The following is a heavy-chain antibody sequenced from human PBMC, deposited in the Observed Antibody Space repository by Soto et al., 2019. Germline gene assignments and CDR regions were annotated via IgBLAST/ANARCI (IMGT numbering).Heavy chain of an antibody. CDR3: ASVIRTGSPPDY. J-gene: IGHJ4*02. CDR1: GYAFIAYY. V-gene: IGHV1-2*02. CDR2: INPNSGGT. Sequence: ASVKVSCKPFGYAFIAYYIHWVRQAPGQGPEWMGWINPNSGGTNYAQKFQGRVTMTRDTSISTAYMELNRLTSDDTAVYYCASVIRTGSPPDYWGQGTLVTSPQ.